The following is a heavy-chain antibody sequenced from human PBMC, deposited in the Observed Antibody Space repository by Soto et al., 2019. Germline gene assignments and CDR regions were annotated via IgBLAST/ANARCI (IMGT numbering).Heavy chain of an antibody. CDR3: AKDQYGDYYYYGMDV. CDR2: ISYDGSNK. J-gene: IGHJ6*02. CDR1: GFTFSSYG. D-gene: IGHD4-17*01. V-gene: IGHV3-30*18. Sequence: QVQLVESGGGVVQPGRSLRLSCAASGFTFSSYGMHWVRQAPGKGLEWVAVISYDGSNKYYADSVKGRFTISRDNSKNTLYLQMNSLRAEDTAVYYCAKDQYGDYYYYGMDVWGQGTTVTVSS.